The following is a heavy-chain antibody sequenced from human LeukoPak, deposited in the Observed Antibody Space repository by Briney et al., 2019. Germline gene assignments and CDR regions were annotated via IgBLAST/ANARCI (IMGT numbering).Heavy chain of an antibody. Sequence: GGSLRLSCAASGFTFSSYGMHWVRQAPGKGLEWVAVIWYDGSNKYYADSVKGRFTISRDNSKNTLYLQMNSLRAEDTAVYYCARGEGDGYNFSHWGQGTLVTVSS. J-gene: IGHJ4*02. CDR3: ARGEGDGYNFSH. V-gene: IGHV3-33*01. CDR2: IWYDGSNK. CDR1: GFTFSSYG. D-gene: IGHD5-24*01.